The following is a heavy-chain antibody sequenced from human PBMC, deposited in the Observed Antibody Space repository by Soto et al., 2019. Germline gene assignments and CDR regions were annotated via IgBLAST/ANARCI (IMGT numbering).Heavy chain of an antibody. CDR3: VRDSGAKLSSS. Sequence: VKVSCKASGGTFSSYRINWVRQAPGQGLEWMGGIVPIYRTADSAQEFQGRVTITADESARTAYMELRSLKSRDTAVYYCVRDSGAKLSSSWGQGTLVTVSS. CDR1: GGTFSSYR. D-gene: IGHD6-13*01. V-gene: IGHV1-69*13. J-gene: IGHJ4*02. CDR2: IVPIYRTA.